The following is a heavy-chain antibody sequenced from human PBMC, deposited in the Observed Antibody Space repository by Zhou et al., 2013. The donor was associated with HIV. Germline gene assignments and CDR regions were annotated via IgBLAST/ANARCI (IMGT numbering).Heavy chain of an antibody. CDR1: GNTFTDYY. CDR2: INPNSGDT. V-gene: IGHV1-2*02. Sequence: QVQLVQSGAEVKKPGASVKVSCKASGNTFTDYYIHWVRQAPGQGLEWMGWINPNSGDTKSAQNFQGRVTMTRDTSIRTAYMELTRLRSDDTAVYYCARDTFYDSSGYYSDDAFDIWGQGTSGHRLF. D-gene: IGHD3-22*01. CDR3: ARDTFYDSSGYYSDDAFDI. J-gene: IGHJ3*02.